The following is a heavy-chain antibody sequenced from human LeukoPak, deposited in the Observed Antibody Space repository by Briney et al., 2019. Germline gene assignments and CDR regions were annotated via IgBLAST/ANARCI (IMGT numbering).Heavy chain of an antibody. CDR1: GFTVSSNY. V-gene: IGHV3-53*01. CDR2: IYSGGST. CDR3: ARDPGGNQNGFDI. Sequence: GGSLRLSCAASGFTVSSNYMSWVRQAPGKGLEWVSVIYSGGSTYYADSVKGRFTISRDNSKNTLYLQMNSLRAEDTAVYYCARDPGGNQNGFDIWGQGTLVTVSS. D-gene: IGHD3-16*01. J-gene: IGHJ3*02.